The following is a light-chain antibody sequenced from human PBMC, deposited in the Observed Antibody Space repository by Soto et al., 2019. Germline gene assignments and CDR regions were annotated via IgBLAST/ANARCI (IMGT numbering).Light chain of an antibody. CDR3: QQYDSSPLT. Sequence: EIVLTQSPGTLSLSPGERATLSCRASQSVSSNYLAWYQQKPGQAPRLLIYGASSRATSIPDRFSGSGSGTAFTLTISRLEPEDFAVYYCQQYDSSPLTFGGGTKVEIK. J-gene: IGKJ4*01. V-gene: IGKV3-20*01. CDR1: QSVSSNY. CDR2: GAS.